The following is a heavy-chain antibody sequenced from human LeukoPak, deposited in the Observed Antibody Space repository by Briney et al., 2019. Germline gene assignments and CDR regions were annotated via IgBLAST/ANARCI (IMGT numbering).Heavy chain of an antibody. D-gene: IGHD5-12*01. V-gene: IGHV4-34*01. CDR2: INHSGST. CDR3: ARGGGIVANDP. CDR1: GGSFSGYY. Sequence: SETLSLTCAVYGGSFSGYYWSWIRQPPGKGLEWIGEINHSGSTNYNPSLKSRVTISVDTSKNQLSLKLSSVTAADTAVYYCARGGGIVANDPWGQGTLVTVSS. J-gene: IGHJ5*02.